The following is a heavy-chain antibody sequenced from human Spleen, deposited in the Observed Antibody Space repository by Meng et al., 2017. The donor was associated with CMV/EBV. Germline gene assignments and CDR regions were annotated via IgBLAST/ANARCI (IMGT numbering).Heavy chain of an antibody. CDR2: INPNSGGT. V-gene: IGHV1-2*02. J-gene: IGHJ5*02. CDR1: GYSFAHYN. D-gene: IGHD2-15*01. CDR3: ARHLEEYRFGLAAQQNYFDP. Sequence: ASVNVSYKASGYSFAHYNIHWFRQAPGQGLEWMGWINPNSGGTNFARNFQDRVTLTRDTSINTAYMVLGRLTSGDTAVYYCARHLEEYRFGLAAQQNYFDPWAQGALVTVSS.